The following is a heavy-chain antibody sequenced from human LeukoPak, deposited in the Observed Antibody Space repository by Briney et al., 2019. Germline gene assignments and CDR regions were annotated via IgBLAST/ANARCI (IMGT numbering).Heavy chain of an antibody. J-gene: IGHJ4*02. V-gene: IGHV4-4*07. CDR3: ARANYYDSSGYLDYFDY. CDR1: GGSISSYY. Sequence: SETLSLTCTVSGGSISSYYWNWIRRPAGKGLEWIGRIYTSGSTNYNPSLKSRVTMSVDTSKNQFSLKLSSVTAADTAVYYCARANYYDSSGYLDYFDYWGQGTLVTVSS. D-gene: IGHD3-22*01. CDR2: IYTSGST.